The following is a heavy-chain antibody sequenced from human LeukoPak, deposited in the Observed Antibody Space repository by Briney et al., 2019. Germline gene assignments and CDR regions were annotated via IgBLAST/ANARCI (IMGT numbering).Heavy chain of an antibody. V-gene: IGHV4-59*01. D-gene: IGHD2-2*01. CDR3: AGYSDIVVVPLDV. J-gene: IGHJ6*01. Sequence: SETLSLTCTVSGRSISIYYWRWLRQPTGKGLEWVGDIYDSGSTHYNPSLKSRVTISVDTSTNQFSLKLSSVTAADTAVYYCAGYSDIVVVPLDVWGQGTTVTVSS. CDR1: GRSISIYY. CDR2: IYDSGST.